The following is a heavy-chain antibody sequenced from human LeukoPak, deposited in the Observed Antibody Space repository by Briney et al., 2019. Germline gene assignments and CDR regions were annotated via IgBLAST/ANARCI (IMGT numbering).Heavy chain of an antibody. CDR2: INPSGGST. Sequence: ASVKVSCKASGYTFTSYYMHWVRQAPGQGLEWMGIINPSGGSTSYAQKFQGRVTMTRDTSTSTVYMELSSLRSEDTAVYYCAKGDVAVTAMNYFDYWGQGTLVTVSS. V-gene: IGHV1-46*01. D-gene: IGHD2-21*02. J-gene: IGHJ4*02. CDR1: GYTFTSYY. CDR3: AKGDVAVTAMNYFDY.